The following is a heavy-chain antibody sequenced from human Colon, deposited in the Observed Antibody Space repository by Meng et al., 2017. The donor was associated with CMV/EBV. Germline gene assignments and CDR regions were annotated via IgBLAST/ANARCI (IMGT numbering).Heavy chain of an antibody. Sequence: LSCAASGLTFSSYSMNWVRQAPGKGLEWVSSISSSSSYIYYADSVKGRFTISRDNAKNSLYLQMNSLRAEDTAVYYCARVSPVVAAGWGQGTLVTVSS. CDR2: ISSSSSYI. CDR1: GLTFSSYS. V-gene: IGHV3-21*01. CDR3: ARVSPVVAAG. D-gene: IGHD2-15*01. J-gene: IGHJ4*02.